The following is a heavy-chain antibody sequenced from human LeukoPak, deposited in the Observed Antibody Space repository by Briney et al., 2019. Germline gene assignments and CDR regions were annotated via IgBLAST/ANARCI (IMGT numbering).Heavy chain of an antibody. CDR3: TKVAASSGWYYFDY. V-gene: IGHV3-49*04. D-gene: IGHD6-19*01. Sequence: PGGSLRLSCTASGFTSGDYAMSWVRQAPGKGLEWVGFIRSKAYGGTTEYAASVKGRFTISRDDSKSIAYLQMNSLKTEDTAVYYCTKVAASSGWYYFDYWGQGTLVTVSS. J-gene: IGHJ4*02. CDR2: IRSKAYGGTT. CDR1: GFTSGDYA.